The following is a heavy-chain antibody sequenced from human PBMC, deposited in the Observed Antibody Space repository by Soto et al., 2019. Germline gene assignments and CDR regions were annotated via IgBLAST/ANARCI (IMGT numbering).Heavy chain of an antibody. J-gene: IGHJ4*02. V-gene: IGHV3-23*01. CDR2: ISGSGGST. CDR3: AKENGYSSSWFEFDY. CDR1: GFTFSSYA. D-gene: IGHD6-13*01. Sequence: ELQLLESGGGLVQPGGSLRLSCAASGFTFSSYAMSWVRQAPGKGLEGVSAISGSGGSTYYADSVKGRFTISRDNSKNTLYLQMNSLRAEDTAVYYCAKENGYSSSWFEFDYWGQGTLVTVSS.